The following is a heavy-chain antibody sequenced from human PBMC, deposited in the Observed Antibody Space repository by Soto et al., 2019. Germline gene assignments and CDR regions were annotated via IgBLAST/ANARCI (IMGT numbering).Heavy chain of an antibody. J-gene: IGHJ4*02. Sequence: EVQLVESGGGLVQPGGSLRLSCAASGFTFSSYEMNWVRQAPGKGLERVSYISSSGSTIYYADSVKGRFTISRDNAKNSLYLQMNSLRAEDTAVYYCASIAAAGTGYWGQGTLVTVSA. CDR2: ISSSGSTI. V-gene: IGHV3-48*03. D-gene: IGHD6-13*01. CDR3: ASIAAAGTGY. CDR1: GFTFSSYE.